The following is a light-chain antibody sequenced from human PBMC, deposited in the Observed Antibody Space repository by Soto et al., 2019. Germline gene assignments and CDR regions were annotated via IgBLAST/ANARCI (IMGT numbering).Light chain of an antibody. J-gene: IGLJ2*01. CDR1: SGHSSYA. CDR3: QNWGTGIHLV. CDR2: LDSDGSH. V-gene: IGLV4-69*01. Sequence: QPVLTQSPSASASLGASVKLTCTLSSGHSSYAIAWHQQQPEKGPRYLMKLDSDGSHTKGDAIPDRFSGSSSGAERYLTISRLQSEDEADYYCQNWGTGIHLVFGGGTKLTVL.